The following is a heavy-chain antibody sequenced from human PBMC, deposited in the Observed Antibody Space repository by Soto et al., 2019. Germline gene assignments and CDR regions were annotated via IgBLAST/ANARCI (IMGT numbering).Heavy chain of an antibody. D-gene: IGHD1-20*01. CDR2: IWYDGSNK. CDR1: GFTFSSYG. CDR3: ARDPRIYYFDY. V-gene: IGHV3-33*01. J-gene: IGHJ4*02. Sequence: GGSLRLSCAASGFTFSSYGMHWVRQAPGKGLEWVAVIWYDGSNKYYADSVKGRFTISRDNSKNTLYLQMNSLRAEDTAVYYCARDPRIYYFDYWGQGTLVTVSS.